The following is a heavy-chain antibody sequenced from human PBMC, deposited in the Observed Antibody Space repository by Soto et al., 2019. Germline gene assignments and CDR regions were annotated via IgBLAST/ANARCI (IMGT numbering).Heavy chain of an antibody. CDR3: ASLWGVAAQNDY. Sequence: SETLSLTCTVSGGSISSYYWSWIRQPPGKGLEWIGYIYYSGSTNYNPSLKSRVTISVDTSRNQFSLKLSSVTAADTAVYYCASLWGVAAQNDYWGQGTLVTVSS. V-gene: IGHV4-59*01. D-gene: IGHD6-6*01. CDR2: IYYSGST. CDR1: GGSISSYY. J-gene: IGHJ4*02.